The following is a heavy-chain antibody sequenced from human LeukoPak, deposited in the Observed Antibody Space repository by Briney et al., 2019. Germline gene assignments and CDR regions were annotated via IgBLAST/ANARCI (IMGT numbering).Heavy chain of an antibody. J-gene: IGHJ6*03. CDR3: ARGGYCSSTSCYVVNNYYYYYMDV. V-gene: IGHV4-39*01. D-gene: IGHD2-2*01. CDR2: IYYSEST. CDR1: GGSISSSSYY. Sequence: SETLSLTCTVSGGSISSSSYYWGWIRQPPGKGLEWIGSIYYSESTYYHPSLKSRVTISVDTSKNQFSLKLSSVTAADTAVYYCARGGYCSSTSCYVVNNYYYYYMDVWGKGTTVTVSS.